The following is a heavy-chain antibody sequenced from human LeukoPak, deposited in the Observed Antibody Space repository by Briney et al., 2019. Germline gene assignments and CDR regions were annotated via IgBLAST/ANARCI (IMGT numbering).Heavy chain of an antibody. CDR3: AKGWEAAVTVGFDY. J-gene: IGHJ4*02. V-gene: IGHV3-23*01. D-gene: IGHD6-25*01. CDR1: GFTFSSYA. CDR2: ISASGGDT. Sequence: GSLRLSCAASGFTFSSYAMSWVRQAPGKGLEWVSSISASGGDTYYAHSVKGRFIISRDNSKNTLYLQMNSLRAEDAAVYYCAKGWEAAVTVGFDYWGQGTLVTVSS.